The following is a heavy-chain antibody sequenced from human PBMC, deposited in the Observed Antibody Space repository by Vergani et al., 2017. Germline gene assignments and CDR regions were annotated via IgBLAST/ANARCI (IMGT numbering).Heavy chain of an antibody. D-gene: IGHD2-2*01. J-gene: IGHJ4*02. V-gene: IGHV1-2*02. CDR3: ARPVRLRCSSTRCFEDYFDY. CDR1: GYTFTDYD. Sequence: QVQLVQSGAEVKKPGASVKVSCKGSGYTFTDYDLHWVRQAPGQGLEWMGWINPNSGGTNYAQKVQGRVTMTTDTSTSTAYMELRSLRSDDTAVYYCARPVRLRCSSTRCFEDYFDYWGQGTLVTVSS. CDR2: INPNSGGT.